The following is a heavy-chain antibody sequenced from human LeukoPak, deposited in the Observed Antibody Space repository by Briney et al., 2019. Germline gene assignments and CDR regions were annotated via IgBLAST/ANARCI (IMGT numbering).Heavy chain of an antibody. D-gene: IGHD1-26*01. Sequence: EASVKVSCKVSGYTLTELSMHWVRQAPGQGLEWMGWISAYNGNTNYAQKLQGRVTMTTDTSTSTAYMELRSLRSDDTAVYYCARSGSYYVHRPNAFDIWGQGTMVTVSS. CDR2: ISAYNGNT. J-gene: IGHJ3*02. V-gene: IGHV1-18*01. CDR3: ARSGSYYVHRPNAFDI. CDR1: GYTLTELS.